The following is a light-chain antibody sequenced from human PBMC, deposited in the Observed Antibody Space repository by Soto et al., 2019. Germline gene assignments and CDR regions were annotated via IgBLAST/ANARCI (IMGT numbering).Light chain of an antibody. V-gene: IGLV1-44*01. CDR3: AAWDDSLNGYV. CDR2: SNN. Sequence: QSVLTQPPSASGTPGQRVTISCSGSSSNIGSNTVNWYQQLPGTAPKLLIYSNNQRPSGVPDRFPGSKSGTSASLAISGLQSEDEADYYCAAWDDSLNGYVFGTGTKATVL. J-gene: IGLJ1*01. CDR1: SSNIGSNT.